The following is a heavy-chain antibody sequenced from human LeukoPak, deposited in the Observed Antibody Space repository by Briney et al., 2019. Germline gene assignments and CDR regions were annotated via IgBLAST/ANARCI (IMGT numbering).Heavy chain of an antibody. J-gene: IGHJ4*02. Sequence: ASVKVSCKASGYTFTNYYIHWVRQAPEQGLEWMGWINPNSGGTNYAQKFQGRVTMTRDTSISTAYMELSRLRSDDTAVYYCARDGYNLGGFDYWGQGTLVTVSS. CDR2: INPNSGGT. D-gene: IGHD5-24*01. V-gene: IGHV1-2*02. CDR1: GYTFTNYY. CDR3: ARDGYNLGGFDY.